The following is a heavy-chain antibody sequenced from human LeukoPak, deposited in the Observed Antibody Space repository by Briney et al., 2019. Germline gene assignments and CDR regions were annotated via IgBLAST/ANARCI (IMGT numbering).Heavy chain of an antibody. CDR2: INHGGYT. CDR3: ARSVEGYCSGGSCYSYYYYMDV. D-gene: IGHD2-15*01. V-gene: IGHV4-34*01. CDR1: GGSFTGYY. J-gene: IGHJ6*03. Sequence: SETLSLTCAVNGGSFTGYYWTWIRQTPERGLEWIGEINHGGYTNYNPSLKSHFTISVDTSKNQFSLKLSSVTAADTAVYYCARSVEGYCSGGSCYSYYYYMDVWGKGTTVTVSS.